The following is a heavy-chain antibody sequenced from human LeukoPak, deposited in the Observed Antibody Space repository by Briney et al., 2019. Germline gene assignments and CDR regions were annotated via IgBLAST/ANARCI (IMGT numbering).Heavy chain of an antibody. J-gene: IGHJ4*02. Sequence: ASVRVSCKASGYTFTSYGISWVRQAAGQGLEWMGWMCPRRGNTGNAQNFQGRITMTRDTSITTAYMELSSLTSDDTAVYYCARGWISGAISEHYFENWGQGTLVTVSS. D-gene: IGHD4-23*01. CDR2: MCPRRGNT. V-gene: IGHV1-8*02. CDR3: ARGWISGAISEHYFEN. CDR1: GYTFTSYG.